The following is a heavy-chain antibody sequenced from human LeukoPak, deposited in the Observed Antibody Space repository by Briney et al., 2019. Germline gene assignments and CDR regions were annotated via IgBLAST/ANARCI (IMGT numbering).Heavy chain of an antibody. D-gene: IGHD2-2*01. V-gene: IGHV3-48*04. CDR3: ARDSYADYYMDV. J-gene: IGHJ6*03. Sequence: SGGSLRLSCAASGFTFSSYSMNWVRQAPGKGLEWVSYISSSSSTIYYADSVKGRFTISRDNAKNSLYLQMNSLRAEDTAVYYCARDSYADYYMDVWGKGTTVTVSS. CDR2: ISSSSSTI. CDR1: GFTFSSYS.